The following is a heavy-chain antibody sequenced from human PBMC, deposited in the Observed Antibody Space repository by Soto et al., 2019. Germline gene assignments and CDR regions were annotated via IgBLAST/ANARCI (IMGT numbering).Heavy chain of an antibody. CDR2: IYYNGNT. CDR1: GGSIGSRDYY. Sequence: QVQVQESGPGLVKPSQTLSLKCSVSGGSIGSRDYYWSWILQHPEKGLEWIGSIYYNGNTDYNPSLRGRATMSLDTSMNVFSLKLTSVTAPATAVYYCARDKGVAALNESGMDVWVQGITVTVS. CDR3: ARDKGVAALNESGMDV. V-gene: IGHV4-31*02. D-gene: IGHD1-1*01. J-gene: IGHJ6*02.